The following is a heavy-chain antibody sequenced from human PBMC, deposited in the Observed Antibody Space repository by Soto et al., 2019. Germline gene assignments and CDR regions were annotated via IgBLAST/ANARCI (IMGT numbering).Heavy chain of an antibody. CDR3: ASRITMVRGVIYGMDV. V-gene: IGHV4-34*01. CDR2: INHSGST. J-gene: IGHJ6*02. D-gene: IGHD3-10*01. CDR1: GGSFSGYY. Sequence: QVQLQQWGAGLLKPSETLSLTCAVYGGSFSGYYWSWIRQPPGKGLEWIGEINHSGSTNYNPSLKRRVTISVDTPKNQFSLKLSSVTAADTAVFYCASRITMVRGVIYGMDVWGQGTTVTVSS.